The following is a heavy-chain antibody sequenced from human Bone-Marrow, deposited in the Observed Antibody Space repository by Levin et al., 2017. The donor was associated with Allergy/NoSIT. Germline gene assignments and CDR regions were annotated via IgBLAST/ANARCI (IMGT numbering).Heavy chain of an antibody. J-gene: IGHJ5*02. CDR2: TYYRSKWYF. D-gene: IGHD4-17*01. V-gene: IGHV6-1*01. CDR1: GDSVSSTIAA. CDR3: TRIVSTGDLAGWFDP. Sequence: SQTLSLTCAISGDSVSSTIAAWNWIRQSPSRGLEWLGRTYYRSKWYFDYALSVKSRITINPDTTKNQFSLQLNSVTPEDTAVYYCTRIVSTGDLAGWFDPWGQGTLVTVSS.